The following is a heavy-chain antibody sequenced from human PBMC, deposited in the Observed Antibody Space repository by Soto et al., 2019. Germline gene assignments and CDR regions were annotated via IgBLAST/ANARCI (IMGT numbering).Heavy chain of an antibody. CDR1: GDSINSDKYY. V-gene: IGHV4-39*01. D-gene: IGHD3-9*01. CDR2: IHYRGNT. J-gene: IGHJ4*02. Sequence: QLQESGPGLVKPSETLSLTCSVSGDSINSDKYYWGWIRQPPGKGLEWIGSIHYRGNTYYNPSLQTRVTISLDKSKSQFSRRLNSVTAADSAVYFCARLEGLATISYYFDFWGQGAQVTVSS. CDR3: ARLEGLATISYYFDF.